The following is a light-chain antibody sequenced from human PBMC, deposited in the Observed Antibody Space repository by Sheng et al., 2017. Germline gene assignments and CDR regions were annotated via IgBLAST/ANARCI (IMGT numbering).Light chain of an antibody. V-gene: IGKV1-27*01. CDR1: QGISNY. CDR3: QKYDSAPWT. Sequence: DIQMTQSPPSLSASVGDRVTITCRASQGISNYLAWYQQKPGKVPKLLIFAASTLQSGVPSRFSGSGSGTDFTLTITSLQPEDVATYYCQKYDSAPWTFGRGTKVEIK. J-gene: IGKJ1*01. CDR2: AAS.